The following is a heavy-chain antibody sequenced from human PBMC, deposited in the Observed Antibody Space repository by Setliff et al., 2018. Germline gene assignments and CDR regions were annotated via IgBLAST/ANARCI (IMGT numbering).Heavy chain of an antibody. D-gene: IGHD3-3*01. CDR1: GDSVTSHY. CDR3: ARRPLYHYDFWSNWFDP. CDR2: IYTSGST. Sequence: SETLSLTCSVSGDSVTSHYWSWVRQPPGRGLEWTGHIYTSGSTNYNPSLKSRVTISFDSSKIELSLKLASVTAADTAVYYCARRPLYHYDFWSNWFDPWGQGTLVTVSS. V-gene: IGHV4-4*08. J-gene: IGHJ5*02.